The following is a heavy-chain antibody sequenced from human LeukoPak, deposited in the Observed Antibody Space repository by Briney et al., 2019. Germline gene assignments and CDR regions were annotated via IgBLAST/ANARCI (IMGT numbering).Heavy chain of an antibody. CDR1: GGCISSYY. CDR3: ARVGAKLTGVGWYFDL. D-gene: IGHD3-9*01. J-gene: IGHJ2*01. Sequence: SETLSLTCTVSGGCISSYYWSWIRQPAGKALEWIGEIKHSGSINYSPSLKIRLTISVDTSKNQFSLKMRSVNAADTAVYYCARVGAKLTGVGWYFDLWGRGTLVTVSS. CDR2: IKHSGSI. V-gene: IGHV4-59*12.